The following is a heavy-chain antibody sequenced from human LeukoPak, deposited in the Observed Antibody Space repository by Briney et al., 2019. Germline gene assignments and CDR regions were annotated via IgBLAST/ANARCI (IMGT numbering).Heavy chain of an antibody. D-gene: IGHD6-19*01. CDR1: GFTFSSYA. V-gene: IGHV3-23*01. J-gene: IGHJ4*02. CDR2: ISGSSGST. Sequence: GGSLRLSCAASGFTFSSYAMSWVRQAPGKGLEWVSAISGSSGSTYYADSVKGRFTISRDNSKNTLYLQMNSLRAEDTAVYYCAKDLEQWLAGGPFDYWGQGTLVTVSS. CDR3: AKDLEQWLAGGPFDY.